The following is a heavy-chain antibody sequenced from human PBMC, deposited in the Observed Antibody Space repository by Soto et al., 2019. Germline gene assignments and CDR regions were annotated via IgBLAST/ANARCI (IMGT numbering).Heavy chain of an antibody. D-gene: IGHD3-22*01. V-gene: IGHV1-2*04. CDR1: GYTFTGYY. CDR3: ARDVHYYYDSSGSYGWFDP. J-gene: IGHJ5*02. CDR2: INPNSGGT. Sequence: ASVKVSXKASGYTFTGYYMHWVRQAPGQGLEWMGWINPNSGGTNYAQKFQGWVTMTRDTSISTAYMELSRLRSDDTAVYYCARDVHYYYDSSGSYGWFDPWGQGTLVTVSS.